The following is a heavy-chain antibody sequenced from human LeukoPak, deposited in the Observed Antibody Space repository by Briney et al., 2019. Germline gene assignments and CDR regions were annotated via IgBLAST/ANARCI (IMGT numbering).Heavy chain of an antibody. CDR1: GFTFDDYA. D-gene: IGHD2-2*01. CDR3: AKGPMPVTAKNYFDY. Sequence: GGSLRLSCAASGFTFDDYAMHWVRQAPGKGLEWVSGISWNSGSLGYADSVKGRFTISRDNAKNSLYLQMNSLRAEDTALYYCAKGPMPVTAKNYFDYWGQGTLVTVSS. V-gene: IGHV3-9*01. J-gene: IGHJ4*02. CDR2: ISWNSGSL.